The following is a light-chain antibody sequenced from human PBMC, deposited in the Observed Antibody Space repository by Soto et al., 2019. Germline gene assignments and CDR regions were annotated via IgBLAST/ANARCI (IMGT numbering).Light chain of an antibody. CDR1: SSDVGAYDF. CDR2: EVS. J-gene: IGLJ1*01. Sequence: QSALTQPASVSRSPGQSIAISCTGTSSDVGAYDFVSWYQQHPDKAPKLLIYEVSNRPSGVSDRFSGSKSVNTATLTISGLQAEDEADYYCSSHTTSNTRVFGTGTKLTVL. CDR3: SSHTTSNTRV. V-gene: IGLV2-14*03.